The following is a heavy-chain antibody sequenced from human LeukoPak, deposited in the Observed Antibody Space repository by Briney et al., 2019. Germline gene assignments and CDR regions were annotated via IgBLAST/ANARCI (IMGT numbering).Heavy chain of an antibody. CDR3: ARSQGIAAAVCD. CDR2: IYYSGST. V-gene: IGHV4-59*12. J-gene: IGHJ4*02. D-gene: IGHD6-13*01. Sequence: SETLSLTCSVSGDSISTYYWSWIRQPPGKGLEWIGSIYYSGSTYYNPSLKSRVTISVDTSKNQFSLKLSSVTAADTAVYYCARSQGIAAAVCDWGQGTLVTVSS. CDR1: GDSISTYY.